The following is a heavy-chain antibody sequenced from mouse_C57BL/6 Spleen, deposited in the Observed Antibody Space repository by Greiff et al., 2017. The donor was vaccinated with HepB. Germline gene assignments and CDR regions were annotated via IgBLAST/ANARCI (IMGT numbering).Heavy chain of an antibody. CDR1: GYSFTGYY. CDR3: ARWAYGDYAMDY. V-gene: IGHV1-42*01. J-gene: IGHJ4*01. Sequence: VQLKQSGPELVKPGASVKISCKASGYSFTGYYMNWVKQSPEKSLEWIGEINPSTGGTTYNQKFKAKATLTVDKSSSTAYMQLKSLTSEDSAVYYCARWAYGDYAMDYWGQGTSVTVSS. CDR2: INPSTGGT. D-gene: IGHD1-1*01.